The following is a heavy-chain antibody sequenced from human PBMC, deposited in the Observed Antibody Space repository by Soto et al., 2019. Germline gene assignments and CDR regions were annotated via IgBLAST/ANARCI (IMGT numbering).Heavy chain of an antibody. D-gene: IGHD1-7*01. V-gene: IGHV3-11*06. CDR2: ISSSSSYT. Sequence: GGSLRLSCAASGFTFSDYYMSCIRQAPGKGLEWVSYISSSSSYTNYADSVKGRFTISRDNAKNSLYLQMNSLRAEDTAVYYCARWMYNWNLPYYGMDVWGQGTTVTVSS. J-gene: IGHJ6*02. CDR3: ARWMYNWNLPYYGMDV. CDR1: GFTFSDYY.